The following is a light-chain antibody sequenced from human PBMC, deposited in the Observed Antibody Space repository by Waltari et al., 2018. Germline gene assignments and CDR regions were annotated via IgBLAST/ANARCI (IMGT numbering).Light chain of an antibody. CDR1: QGIINY. CDR2: DAS. J-gene: IGKJ4*01. V-gene: IGKV1-16*01. Sequence: DIQMNPSPSSLSASVGDRVPITCRASQGIINYLAWFQQKPGNAPKSLIYDASSLQSGVPPRFSGSGSGTDFTLTISSLQPEDFATYYCQQHNSYPLTFGGGTKVEI. CDR3: QQHNSYPLT.